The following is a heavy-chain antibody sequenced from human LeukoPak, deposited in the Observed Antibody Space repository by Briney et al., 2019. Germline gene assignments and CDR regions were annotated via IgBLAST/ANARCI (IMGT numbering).Heavy chain of an antibody. V-gene: IGHV4-59*12. Sequence: PSGTLSLTCTVSGGSISSYYWSWIRQPPGKGLEWIGYIYYSGSTNYNPSLKSRVTISVDTSKNQFSLKLSSVTAADTAVYYCARGNPMDVWGKGTTVTVSS. J-gene: IGHJ6*03. CDR1: GGSISSYY. CDR3: ARGNPMDV. CDR2: IYYSGST.